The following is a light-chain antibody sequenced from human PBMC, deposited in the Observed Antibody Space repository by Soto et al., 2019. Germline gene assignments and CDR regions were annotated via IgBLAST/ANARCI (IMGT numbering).Light chain of an antibody. Sequence: LAPSQGSLSGSQGASASLPCRASQSLSSYFAWYQQKPGQAPRLLIYDTSTTATGIPDRFSGSGSGTDFTLTITRLEPEDFAVYYCQLYGNSPWTFGQGTKVDIK. V-gene: IGKV3-20*01. CDR2: DTS. CDR3: QLYGNSPWT. CDR1: QSLSSY. J-gene: IGKJ1*01.